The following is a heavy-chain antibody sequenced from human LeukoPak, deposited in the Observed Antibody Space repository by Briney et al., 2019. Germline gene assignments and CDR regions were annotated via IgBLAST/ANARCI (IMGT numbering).Heavy chain of an antibody. Sequence: ASVKVSCKASGYTFTSYGISWVRQAPGQGLEWMGWISAYNGNTNYAQKLQGRVTMTTDTSTSTAYMELRSLRSDDTAVYYCARGLGSSSWGNYYYYYMDVWGKGTTVTVSS. CDR3: ARGLGSSSWGNYYYYYMDV. D-gene: IGHD6-6*01. CDR1: GYTFTSYG. V-gene: IGHV1-18*01. J-gene: IGHJ6*03. CDR2: ISAYNGNT.